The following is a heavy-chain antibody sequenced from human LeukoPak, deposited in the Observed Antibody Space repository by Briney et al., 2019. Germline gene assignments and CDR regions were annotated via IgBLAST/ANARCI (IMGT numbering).Heavy chain of an antibody. CDR3: AKGEAAAAGGFDY. J-gene: IGHJ4*02. CDR1: GFTFSSYW. V-gene: IGHV3-23*01. D-gene: IGHD6-13*01. CDR2: IRGRDFRT. Sequence: GGSLRLSCAASGFTFSSYWMSWVRQAPGKGLEWVSAIRGRDFRTYYADSVKGRFTISSDSAKNTLYLEMSGLRAEDTAMYFCAKGEAAAAGGFDYWGQGALVTVSS.